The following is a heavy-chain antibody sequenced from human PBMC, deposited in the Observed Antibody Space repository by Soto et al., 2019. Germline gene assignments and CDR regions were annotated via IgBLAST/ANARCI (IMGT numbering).Heavy chain of an antibody. CDR2: IYHSGST. CDR3: AGGVFGTYYKESRSWYGSIDY. Sequence: QGKGLEWIGEIYHSGSTNYNPSLKSRVTISVDKSKNQFSLKLSSVTAADTAVYYCAGGVFGTYYKESRSWYGSIDYWGQGPLVTVSS. J-gene: IGHJ4*02. V-gene: IGHV4-4*02. D-gene: IGHD3-10*01.